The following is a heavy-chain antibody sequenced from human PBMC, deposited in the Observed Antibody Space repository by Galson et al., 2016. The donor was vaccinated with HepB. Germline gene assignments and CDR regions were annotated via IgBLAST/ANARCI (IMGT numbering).Heavy chain of an antibody. V-gene: IGHV4-39*07. Sequence: ETLSLTCTVSGGSLSSSRYYWGWIRQPPWKGLEWIGNIYYSGSTYFNPSLKSRLTISVDTSKNQFSLRLSSVTAADTAVYYCARVCDFWIGYRLDPWGQGTLVTVSS. D-gene: IGHD3-3*01. CDR2: IYYSGST. J-gene: IGHJ5*02. CDR1: GGSLSSSRYY. CDR3: ARVCDFWIGYRLDP.